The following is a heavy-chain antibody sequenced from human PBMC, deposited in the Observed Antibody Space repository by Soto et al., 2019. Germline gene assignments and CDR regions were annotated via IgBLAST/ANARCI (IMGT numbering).Heavy chain of an antibody. V-gene: IGHV4-34*01. CDR3: ARTIATTTTDAFDI. J-gene: IGHJ3*02. D-gene: IGHD1-1*01. CDR2: INHSGST. Sequence: QVKLQQWGAGLLKPSETLALTCAVYGGSFSGYYWSWSRQPPGKGLEWFGEINHSGSTNYNPSLKSRVTRSVDTTKTPYSLKLRTVTNADPAVFYCARTIATTTTDAFDIWGQGTMVTVSS. CDR1: GGSFSGYY.